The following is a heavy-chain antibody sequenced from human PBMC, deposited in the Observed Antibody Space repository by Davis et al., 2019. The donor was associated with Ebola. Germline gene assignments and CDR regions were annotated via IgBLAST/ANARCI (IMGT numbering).Heavy chain of an antibody. J-gene: IGHJ6*03. CDR1: SVSISSHY. CDR3: ARIIRAAAGYYYYMDV. V-gene: IGHV4-34*01. Sequence: PSETLSLTCTVSSVSISSHYWSWIRQPPGKGLEWIGEINHSGSASYNPSLKSRVTVSEDTSKKQISLKVSSVTAADTAVYYCARIIRAAAGYYYYMDVWGKGTTVTVSS. CDR2: INHSGSA. D-gene: IGHD6-13*01.